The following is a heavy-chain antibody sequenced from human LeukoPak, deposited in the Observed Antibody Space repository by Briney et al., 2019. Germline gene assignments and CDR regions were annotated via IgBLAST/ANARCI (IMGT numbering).Heavy chain of an antibody. D-gene: IGHD2-2*01. J-gene: IGHJ5*02. CDR2: IYHSGST. V-gene: IGHV4-4*02. CDR1: GVSISSSKW. CDR3: ARITGRGYCTSSSCRGAWFDT. Sequence: SETLSLTCAVSGVSISSSKWWRWVRQPRGRVLGLIGEIYHSGSTNYNPSVKSRVTISVDKSNNQFSLKLSSVTAADTAVYYCARITGRGYCTSSSCRGAWFDTWGEGTLVTVSS.